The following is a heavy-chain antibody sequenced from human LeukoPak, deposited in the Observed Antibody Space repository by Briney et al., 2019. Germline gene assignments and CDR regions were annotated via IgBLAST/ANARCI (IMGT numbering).Heavy chain of an antibody. D-gene: IGHD2-2*01. J-gene: IGHJ4*02. Sequence: GASVKVSCKASGYTFTGYYMHWVRQAPGQGLGWMGWINPNSGGTNYAQKFQGRVTMTRDTSISTAYMELSRLRSDDTAVYYCARPYCSSTSCYDSSGYSPYYFDYWGQGTLVTVSS. V-gene: IGHV1-2*02. CDR3: ARPYCSSTSCYDSSGYSPYYFDY. CDR2: INPNSGGT. CDR1: GYTFTGYY.